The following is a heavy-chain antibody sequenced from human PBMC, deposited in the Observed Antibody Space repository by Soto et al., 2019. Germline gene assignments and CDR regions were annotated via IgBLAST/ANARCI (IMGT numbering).Heavy chain of an antibody. V-gene: IGHV1-69*13. J-gene: IGHJ6*02. CDR1: GGTFSSYA. CDR3: ARVIKCALPWRLHMDV. D-gene: IGHD1-26*01. CDR2: IIPIFGTA. Sequence: SVKVSCKASGGTFSSYAISWVRQAPGQGLEWMAGIIPIFGTANYAQKFQGRVTITADESTSTAYMELSSLRSEDTAVYYCARVIKCALPWRLHMDVWGQGTQVTVS.